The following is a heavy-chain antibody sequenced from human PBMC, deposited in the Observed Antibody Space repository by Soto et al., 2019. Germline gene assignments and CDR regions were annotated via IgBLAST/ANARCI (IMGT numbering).Heavy chain of an antibody. Sequence: ASVKVSCKASGYSFTTHGISWVRQAPGQGLGWMGWISAYHDNTNYAQRVQGRVTMTTETSTSTAYMELRSLRYDDTAVYYCARLGSRYGSDAFDIWGQGTMVTVSS. CDR1: GYSFTTHG. V-gene: IGHV1-18*04. J-gene: IGHJ3*02. CDR2: ISAYHDNT. CDR3: ARLGSRYGSDAFDI. D-gene: IGHD5-18*01.